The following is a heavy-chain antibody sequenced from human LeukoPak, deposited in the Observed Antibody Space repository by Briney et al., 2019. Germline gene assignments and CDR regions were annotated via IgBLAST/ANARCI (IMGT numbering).Heavy chain of an antibody. V-gene: IGHV3-21*01. Sequence: PGGSLRLSCAASGFTFSSYSMNWVRQAPGKGLEWVSSISSSSSYIYYADSVKGRFTISRDNAKNSLYLQMNSLRAEDTAVYYCARDRGGSGNYMPNWFDPWGQGTLVTVSS. CDR1: GFTFSSYS. D-gene: IGHD3-10*01. CDR3: ARDRGGSGNYMPNWFDP. CDR2: ISSSSSYI. J-gene: IGHJ5*02.